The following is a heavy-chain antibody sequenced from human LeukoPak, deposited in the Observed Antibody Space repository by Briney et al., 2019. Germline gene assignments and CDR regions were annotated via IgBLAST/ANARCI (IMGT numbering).Heavy chain of an antibody. J-gene: IGHJ4*02. V-gene: IGHV3-23*01. CDR1: GFTFSNYA. CDR2: ISGSDGST. Sequence: GGSLRLSCAASGFTFSNYAMSWVRQAPGKGLEWVSAISGSDGSTNYADSVKGRFTISRDNAKNSLYLQMNSLRVEDTALYHCARKGLGGELGGFDSWGQGTLVTVSS. D-gene: IGHD1-7*01. CDR3: ARKGLGGELGGFDS.